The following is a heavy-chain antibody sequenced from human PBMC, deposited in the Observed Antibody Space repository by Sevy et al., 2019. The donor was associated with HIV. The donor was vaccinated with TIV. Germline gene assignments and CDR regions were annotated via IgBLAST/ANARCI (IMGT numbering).Heavy chain of an antibody. CDR2: ISGSGGST. CDR1: GFTFSSYA. D-gene: IGHD3-22*01. J-gene: IGHJ5*02. V-gene: IGHV3-23*01. CDR3: AKDNYYDSSAPRGGFDP. Sequence: GGSLRLSCAASGFTFSSYAMSWVREAPGKGLEWVSAISGSGGSTYYADSVKGRFTISRDNSKNTLYQQMNSLRAEETAVYYCAKDNYYDSSAPRGGFDPWGQGTLVTVSS.